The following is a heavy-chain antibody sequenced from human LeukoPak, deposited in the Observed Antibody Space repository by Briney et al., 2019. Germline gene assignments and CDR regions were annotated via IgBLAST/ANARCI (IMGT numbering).Heavy chain of an antibody. Sequence: ASVEVSCKASVYTFTGYYIHWVRQAPGQGREWMGWINPNSGDTNYAQKFQGRVTMNRDTSISTAYMELSRLRSDDTAVYYCARVYNIADHFDYWGQGTLVTVSS. CDR3: ARVYNIADHFDY. D-gene: IGHD6-13*01. J-gene: IGHJ4*02. CDR1: VYTFTGYY. CDR2: INPNSGDT. V-gene: IGHV1-2*02.